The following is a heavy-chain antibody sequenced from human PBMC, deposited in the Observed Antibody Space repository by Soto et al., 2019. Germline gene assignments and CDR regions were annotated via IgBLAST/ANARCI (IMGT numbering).Heavy chain of an antibody. V-gene: IGHV4-31*03. D-gene: IGHD3-10*01. Sequence: QVQLQESGPGLVRPSQTLSLSCSVSGESINNGAYYWNWIRQHPDKRLAWIGYIYFSGSTFYAPSLRSRVTISADTSKNHFSLKLNSVTVADTAIYYCARDRPIRDSASPSFDPWGPGIQVTVSS. CDR2: IYFSGST. J-gene: IGHJ5*02. CDR3: ARDRPIRDSASPSFDP. CDR1: GESINNGAYY.